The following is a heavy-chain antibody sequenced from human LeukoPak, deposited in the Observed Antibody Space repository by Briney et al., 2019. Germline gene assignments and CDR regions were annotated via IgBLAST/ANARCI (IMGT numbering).Heavy chain of an antibody. J-gene: IGHJ4*02. CDR2: IDPSDSET. D-gene: IGHD5-18*01. CDR1: GNSFTNNW. V-gene: IGHV5-51*01. Sequence: GESLKISCKGSGNSFTNNWIAWVRQMPGKGLEWMGIIDPSDSETRYTPSFQGQVTISADKSLSTAYLQWNSLKASDTAMYYCARQTAMGRSGDYWGQGTLVTVSS. CDR3: ARQTAMGRSGDY.